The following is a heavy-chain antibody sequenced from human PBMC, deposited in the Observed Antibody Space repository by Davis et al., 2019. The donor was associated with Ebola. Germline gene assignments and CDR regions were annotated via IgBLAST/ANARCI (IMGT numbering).Heavy chain of an antibody. J-gene: IGHJ3*02. D-gene: IGHD1-26*01. CDR2: LGTSADT. CDR3: AKDTSNIWFDI. Sequence: GGSLRLSCAASGFIFSSYVMSWVRQAPGKGLEWVSPLGTSADTYYADSVKGRFTISRDNSKNTLYLQMNGLRVEDTAIYYCAKDTSNIWFDIWGQGTMVTVSS. CDR1: GFIFSSYV. V-gene: IGHV3-23*01.